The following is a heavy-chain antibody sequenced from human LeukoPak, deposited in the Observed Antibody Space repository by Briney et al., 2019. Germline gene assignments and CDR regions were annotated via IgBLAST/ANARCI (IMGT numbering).Heavy chain of an antibody. Sequence: SETLSLTCTVSGGSISSYYWSWIRQPAGKGLEWIGRIYNTGSTNYNPSLKSRGTTASDTSKNQFSLRLKSVTAADTAVYYCASQIASAGTAGFDFWGQGALVTVSS. V-gene: IGHV4-4*07. CDR2: IYNTGST. D-gene: IGHD6-13*01. J-gene: IGHJ4*01. CDR3: ASQIASAGTAGFDF. CDR1: GGSISSYY.